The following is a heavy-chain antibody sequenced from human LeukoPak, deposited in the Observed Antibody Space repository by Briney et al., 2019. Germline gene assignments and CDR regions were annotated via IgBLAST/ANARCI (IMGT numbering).Heavy chain of an antibody. CDR3: ARDSYSSSYDY. V-gene: IGHV4-59*01. J-gene: IGHJ4*02. D-gene: IGHD6-6*01. Sequence: PGGSLRLSCATSGFTFTDYYMSWIRQPPGKGLEWIGYIYYTGSTNYNPSLKSRVTISLDASKNQFSLNLNSVTAADTAVYYCARDSYSSSYDYWGQGTLVTVSS. CDR1: GFTFTDYY. CDR2: IYYTGST.